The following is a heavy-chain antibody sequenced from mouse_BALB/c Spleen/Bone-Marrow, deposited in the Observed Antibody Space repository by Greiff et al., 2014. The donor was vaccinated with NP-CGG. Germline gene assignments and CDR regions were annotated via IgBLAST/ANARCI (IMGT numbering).Heavy chain of an antibody. CDR1: GYTFTTYV. CDR2: INPHNDGT. CDR3: AKDYGSRNFDY. D-gene: IGHD1-1*01. Sequence: EVQLQESGPELIKPGASVKMSCKASGYTFTTYVIHWVKQKPGQGLEWIGYINPHNDGTKYNEKFKGKATLTSDKSSSTAYMELSSLTSEDSAVYYCAKDYGSRNFDYWGQGTTLTVSS. J-gene: IGHJ2*01. V-gene: IGHV1-14*01.